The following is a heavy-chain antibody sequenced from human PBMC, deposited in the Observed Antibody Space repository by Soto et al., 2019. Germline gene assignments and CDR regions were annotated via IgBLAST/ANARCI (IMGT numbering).Heavy chain of an antibody. D-gene: IGHD4-17*01. CDR3: AKDRAHGDPFYYGMDI. V-gene: IGHV3-30*18. Sequence: GGSLRLSCAASGFTFSSYGMHWVRQAPGKGLDWVAVISYDGTNKYYADSVKGRFAISRDNSKNTLYLQMNSLEAEDTAVYFCAKDRAHGDPFYYGMDIWGQGTTVTVSS. J-gene: IGHJ6*02. CDR2: ISYDGTNK. CDR1: GFTFSSYG.